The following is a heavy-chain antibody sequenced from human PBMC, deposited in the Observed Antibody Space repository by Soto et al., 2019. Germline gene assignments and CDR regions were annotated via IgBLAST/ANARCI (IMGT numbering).Heavy chain of an antibody. J-gene: IGHJ6*02. CDR1: GGSISSGGYS. Sequence: QLQLQESGSGLVKPSQTLSLTCAVSGGSISSGGYSWSWIRQPPGKGLECIGYIYHSGSTYYNPSLKSRVTISVDRSKNQFSLKLSSVTAADTAVYYCARVSHCSGGSCRYYYYGMDVWGQGTTVTVSS. D-gene: IGHD2-15*01. V-gene: IGHV4-30-2*01. CDR2: IYHSGST. CDR3: ARVSHCSGGSCRYYYYGMDV.